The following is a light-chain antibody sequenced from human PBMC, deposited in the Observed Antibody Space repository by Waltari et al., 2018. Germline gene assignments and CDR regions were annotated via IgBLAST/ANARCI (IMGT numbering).Light chain of an antibody. CDR3: GAWDDSLNVYV. Sequence: LTQPHSASGTPGQTVIVSCSGSSANIGKNYVYWYQQLPGAAPKVVIYRNDVRPSGVPGRFSGAKSGTSASLAISGLRSDDEGDYYCGAWDDSLNVYVFGSATRVSVL. CDR1: SANIGKNY. J-gene: IGLJ1*01. V-gene: IGLV1-47*01. CDR2: RND.